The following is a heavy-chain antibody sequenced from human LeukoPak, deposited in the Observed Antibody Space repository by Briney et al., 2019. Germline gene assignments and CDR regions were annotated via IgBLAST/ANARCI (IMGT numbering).Heavy chain of an antibody. CDR2: ISGSGGST. CDR3: AKGSWNGRAQGGSPTDY. J-gene: IGHJ4*02. CDR1: GFTFSSYA. Sequence: PGGSLRLSCAASGFTFSSYAMSWVRQAPGKGLEWVSAISGSGGSTYYADSVKGRFTISRDNSKNTLYLQMNSLRAEDTAVYYCAKGSWNGRAQGGSPTDYWGQGTLVTVSS. D-gene: IGHD3-3*01. V-gene: IGHV3-23*01.